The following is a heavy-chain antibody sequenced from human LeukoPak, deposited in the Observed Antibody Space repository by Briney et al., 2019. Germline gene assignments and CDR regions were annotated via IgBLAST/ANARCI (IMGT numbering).Heavy chain of an antibody. J-gene: IGHJ4*02. D-gene: IGHD6-19*01. CDR3: ARSLVAVTELDY. CDR1: GGSFSGYY. CDR2: INHSGST. Sequence: SETLSLTCAVYGGSFSGYYWSWIRQTPGKGLEWIGEINHSGSTNYNPSLKSRVTISVDTSKNQFSLKLSSVTAADTAVYYCARSLVAVTELDYWGQGTLVTVSS. V-gene: IGHV4-34*01.